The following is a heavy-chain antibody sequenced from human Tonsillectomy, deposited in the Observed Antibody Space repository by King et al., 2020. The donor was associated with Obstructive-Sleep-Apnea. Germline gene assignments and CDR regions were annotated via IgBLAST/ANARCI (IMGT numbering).Heavy chain of an antibody. D-gene: IGHD5-12*01. CDR2: ISSSSSYI. Sequence: VQLVESGGGLVKPGGSLRLSCAASGFTFSSYSMNWVRQAPGKGLEWVSSISSSSSYIYYADSVKGRFTISRDNAKNSLYLQMNSLRAEDTAVYYCASDKEGRGYDSDYYYGMDVWGQGTTVTVSS. V-gene: IGHV3-21*01. J-gene: IGHJ6*02. CDR3: ASDKEGRGYDSDYYYGMDV. CDR1: GFTFSSYS.